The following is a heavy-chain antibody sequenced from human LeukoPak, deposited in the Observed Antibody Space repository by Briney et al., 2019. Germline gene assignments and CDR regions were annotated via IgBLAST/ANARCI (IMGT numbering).Heavy chain of an antibody. V-gene: IGHV4-31*03. CDR3: ARDSSGYYGAFDI. D-gene: IGHD3-22*01. CDR2: IYYSGST. CDR1: GGSISSGGYY. J-gene: IGHJ3*02. Sequence: SETLSLTCTVYGGSISSGGYYWSWIRQHPGKGLEWIGYIYYSGSTYYNPSLKSRVTISVDTSKNQFSLKLSSVTAADTAVYYCARDSSGYYGAFDIWGQGTMVTVSS.